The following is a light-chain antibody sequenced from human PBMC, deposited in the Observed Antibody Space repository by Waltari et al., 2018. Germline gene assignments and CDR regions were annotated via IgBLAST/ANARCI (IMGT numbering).Light chain of an antibody. J-gene: IGLJ3*02. CDR1: SSDIGSYNL. Sequence: QSITISCTGSSSDIGSYNLVPWYQQHPDKAPKLLIHEVSQRPSGVSNRFSGSKSGNTASLTISGLQAEDEADYYCCSYAGSPWVFGGGTKLTVL. V-gene: IGLV2-23*02. CDR2: EVS. CDR3: CSYAGSPWV.